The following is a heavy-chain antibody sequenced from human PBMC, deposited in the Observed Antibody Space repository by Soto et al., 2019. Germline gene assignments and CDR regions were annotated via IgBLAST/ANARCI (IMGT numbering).Heavy chain of an antibody. D-gene: IGHD1-1*01. J-gene: IGHJ6*02. Sequence: QVQLQESGPGLVKPSQTLSLTCTVTGGSMTSGDQYWTWIRHRPGEGLEWFGYINHRGSLYYNPSPKSRGSMSVGTSKNQFSRNLSSVTAADTAVYYCARELPQRQGRNMDVWGQGTTVTVSS. CDR1: GGSMTSGDQY. V-gene: IGHV4-31*03. CDR3: ARELPQRQGRNMDV. CDR2: INHRGSL.